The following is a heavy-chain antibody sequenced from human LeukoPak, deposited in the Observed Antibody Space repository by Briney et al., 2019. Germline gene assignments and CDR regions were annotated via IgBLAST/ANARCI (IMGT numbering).Heavy chain of an antibody. CDR2: INPSGGST. CDR3: ARDAVGAVAGTWGENWFDP. D-gene: IGHD6-19*01. J-gene: IGHJ5*02. CDR1: GYTFTSYY. V-gene: IGHV1-46*01. Sequence: GASVKVSCKASGYTFTSYYMHWVRQAPGQGLEWMGIINPSGGSTSYAQKFQGRVTMTRDTSTSTVYMELSSLRSEDTAVYYCARDAVGAVAGTWGENWFDPWGQGTLVTVSS.